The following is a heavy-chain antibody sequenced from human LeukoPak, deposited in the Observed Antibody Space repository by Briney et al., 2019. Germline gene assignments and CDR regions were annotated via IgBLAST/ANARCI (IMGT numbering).Heavy chain of an antibody. J-gene: IGHJ3*02. CDR1: GFALSSHW. D-gene: IGHD3-10*01. CDR3: AKDRAYYYEKGAFDI. CDR2: VNRDGSET. Sequence: GGSLRLSCAASGFALSSHWMTWVRQVPGRGPEWVANVNRDGSETYYLDSVKGRFTISRDNAKNSLYLQMNSLRAEDTALYYCAKDRAYYYEKGAFDIWGQGTMVTVSS. V-gene: IGHV3-7*03.